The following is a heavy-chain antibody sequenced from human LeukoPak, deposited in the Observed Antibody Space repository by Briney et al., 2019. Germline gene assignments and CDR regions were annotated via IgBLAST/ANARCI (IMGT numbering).Heavy chain of an antibody. V-gene: IGHV4-59*01. CDR2: IYYSGST. D-gene: IGHD3-16*01. CDR3: AISRGGFFDY. J-gene: IGHJ4*02. CDR1: GGSISSYY. Sequence: SETPSLTCTVSGGSISSYYWSWIRQPPGKGLEWIGYIYYSGSTNYNPSLKSRVTISVDTSKNQFSLKLSSVTAADTAVYYCAISRGGFFDYWGQGTLVTVSS.